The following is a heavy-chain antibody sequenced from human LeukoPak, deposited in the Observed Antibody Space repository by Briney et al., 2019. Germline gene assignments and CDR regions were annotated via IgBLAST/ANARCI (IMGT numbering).Heavy chain of an antibody. V-gene: IGHV4-34*01. CDR2: INHSGTT. CDR3: ATSPYDFWSGYAPIFDS. D-gene: IGHD3-3*01. Sequence: PSETLSLTCAVFGGSFSGYYWNWIRQPPGKGLEWIGEINHSGTTNYNSSLKSRVTISVGTSKNQFSLRLSSMTAADTAVYYCATSPYDFWSGYAPIFDSWGQGTLVTVSS. CDR1: GGSFSGYY. J-gene: IGHJ4*02.